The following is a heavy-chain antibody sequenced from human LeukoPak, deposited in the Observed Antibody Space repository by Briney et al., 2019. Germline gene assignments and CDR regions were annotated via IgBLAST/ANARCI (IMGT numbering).Heavy chain of an antibody. J-gene: IGHJ4*02. Sequence: ASETLSLTCTVSGXSISSSSYYWGWIRQPPGKGLQSIGSIYYSGSTYYNPSLKSRVTMSVDTSKNQFSLNLSSVTAADTAVYYCARLTFPQGGYWGQGTLVTASS. CDR3: ARLTFPQGGY. CDR1: GXSISSSSYY. CDR2: IYYSGST. D-gene: IGHD2/OR15-2a*01. V-gene: IGHV4-39*01.